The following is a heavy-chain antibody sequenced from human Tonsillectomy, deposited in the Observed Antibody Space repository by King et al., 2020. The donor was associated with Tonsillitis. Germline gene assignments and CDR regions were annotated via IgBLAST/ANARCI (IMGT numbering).Heavy chain of an antibody. D-gene: IGHD3-16*02. V-gene: IGHV3-30*02. CDR3: AKVMITFGGVIASDAFDI. J-gene: IGHJ3*02. CDR2: IRYDGSNK. CDR1: GFTFSTYG. Sequence: VQLVESGGSVVQPGGSLRLSCAASGFTFSTYGIHWVRQAPGKGLEWVAFIRYDGSNKYYANSVKGRFTISRDNSKNTRYLQMNSLRAEDTAVYYCAKVMITFGGVIASDAFDIWGQGTMVTVSS.